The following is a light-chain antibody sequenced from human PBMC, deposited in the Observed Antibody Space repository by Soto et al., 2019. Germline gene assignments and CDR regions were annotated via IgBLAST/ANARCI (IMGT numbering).Light chain of an antibody. CDR3: SSYTSSSTPYV. V-gene: IGLV2-11*01. CDR1: SSDFGGYDY. Sequence: QSALTQPRSVSGSPGQSVTISCTGTSSDFGGYDYVSWYQHHPGKAPKVMIYDVSKRPSGVPDRFSGSKSGNTASLTISGLQAEDEADYYCSSYTSSSTPYVFGTGTKLTVL. CDR2: DVS. J-gene: IGLJ1*01.